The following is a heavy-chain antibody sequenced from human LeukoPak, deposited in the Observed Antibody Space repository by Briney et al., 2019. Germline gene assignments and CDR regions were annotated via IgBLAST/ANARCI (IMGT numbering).Heavy chain of an antibody. CDR1: GGSISSYY. CDR2: IYYSGST. J-gene: IGHJ6*02. Sequence: PSETLSLTCTVSGGSISSYYWSWIRQPPGKGLEWIGYIYYSGSTNYNPSLKSRVTISVDTSKNQFSLKLSSVTSADTAVYYCARVGGSNRYYYGMDVWGQGTTVTVSS. V-gene: IGHV4-59*01. D-gene: IGHD1-26*01. CDR3: ARVGGSNRYYYGMDV.